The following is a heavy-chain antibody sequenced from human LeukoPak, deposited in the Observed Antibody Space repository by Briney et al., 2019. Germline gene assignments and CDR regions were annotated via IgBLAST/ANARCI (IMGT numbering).Heavy chain of an antibody. CDR3: QGSRLGELSDPGHDAFDI. V-gene: IGHV3-49*04. J-gene: IGHJ3*02. CDR2: IRSKAYGGTT. CDR1: GFTFNTYT. D-gene: IGHD3-16*02. Sequence: GGSLSLSCPPSGFTFNTYTMNWVRQAPGRGLEWVGFIRSKAYGGTTEYAASVKGRFTISRDDSKSITYLQMNSLKTEDTAVYYCQGSRLGELSDPGHDAFDIWGQGTMVTVSS.